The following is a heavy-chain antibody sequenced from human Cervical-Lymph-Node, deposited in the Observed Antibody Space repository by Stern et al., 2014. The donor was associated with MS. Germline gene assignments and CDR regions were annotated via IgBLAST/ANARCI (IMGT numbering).Heavy chain of an antibody. CDR3: VRADGSYDDN. J-gene: IGHJ4*02. V-gene: IGHV3-11*01. CDR1: GFTFSDYY. Sequence: VQLVESGGGMVKPGGSLRLSCTASGFTFSDYYMSWIRQAPGKGLEWITAISSHEGTIYYGHSVRGRFTISRDNAKNTLYLHMNSLKVEDTAVYYCVRADGSYDDNWGQGTLVTVSS. D-gene: IGHD3-10*01. CDR2: ISSHEGTI.